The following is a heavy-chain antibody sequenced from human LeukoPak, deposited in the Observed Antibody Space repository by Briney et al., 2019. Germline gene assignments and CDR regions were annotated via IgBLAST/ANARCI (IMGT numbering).Heavy chain of an antibody. Sequence: SVKVSCKASGGTFSSYAISWVRRAPGQGLEWMGRIIPIFGIANYAQKFQGRVTITADKSTSTAYMELSSLRSEDTAVYYCARDPQPYSYGSYYFDYWGQGTLVTVSS. J-gene: IGHJ4*02. V-gene: IGHV1-69*04. CDR3: ARDPQPYSYGSYYFDY. CDR1: GGTFSSYA. CDR2: IIPIFGIA. D-gene: IGHD5-18*01.